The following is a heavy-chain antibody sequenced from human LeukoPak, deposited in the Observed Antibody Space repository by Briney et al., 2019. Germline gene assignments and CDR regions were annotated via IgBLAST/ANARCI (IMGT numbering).Heavy chain of an antibody. CDR3: ARVFHDSSGYYPHYFDY. CDR2: IIPIFGTA. CDR1: GYTFTSYA. J-gene: IGHJ4*02. Sequence: ASVKVSCKASGYTFTSYAISWVRQAPGQGLEWMGGIIPIFGTANYAQKLQGRVTMTTDTSTSTAYMELRSLRSDDTAVYYCARVFHDSSGYYPHYFDYWGQGTLVPVSS. D-gene: IGHD3-22*01. V-gene: IGHV1-18*01.